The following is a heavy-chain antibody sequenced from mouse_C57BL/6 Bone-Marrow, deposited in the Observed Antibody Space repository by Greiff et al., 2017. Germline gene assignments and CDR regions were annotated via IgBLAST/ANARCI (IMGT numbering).Heavy chain of an antibody. CDR3: ARGYYGSSYGYAMDY. Sequence: EVKLVESGGGLVKPGGSLKLSCAASGFTFSSYAMSWVRQTPEKRLEWVATISDGGSYTYYPDNVKGRFTISRDNAKNNLYLQMSHLKSEDTAMYYCARGYYGSSYGYAMDYWGQGTSVTVSS. V-gene: IGHV5-4*03. J-gene: IGHJ4*01. CDR2: ISDGGSYT. CDR1: GFTFSSYA. D-gene: IGHD1-1*01.